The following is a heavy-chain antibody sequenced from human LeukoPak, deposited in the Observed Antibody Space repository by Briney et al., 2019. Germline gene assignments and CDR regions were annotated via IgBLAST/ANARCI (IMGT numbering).Heavy chain of an antibody. J-gene: IGHJ4*02. CDR3: ARDRSYYYDSSGYYLGVEEDY. CDR2: ISSSSSYI. Sequence: GGSLRLSCAASGFTFSNVWMNWVRQAPGKGLEWVSSISSSSSYIYYADSVKGRFTISRDNAKNSLYLQMNSLRAEDTAVYYCARDRSYYYDSSGYYLGVEEDYWGQGTLVTVSS. V-gene: IGHV3-21*01. CDR1: GFTFSNVW. D-gene: IGHD3-22*01.